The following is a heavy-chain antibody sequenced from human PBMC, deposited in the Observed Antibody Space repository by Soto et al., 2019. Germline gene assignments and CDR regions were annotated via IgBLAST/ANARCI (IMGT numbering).Heavy chain of an antibody. Sequence: SETLSLTCAVYGGSFSGYYWTWIRQPPGTGLEWIGEINHSGSTNYNPSLKSRVTISVDTSKNQFSLKLTSVTAADTAVYYCARGRGVRGVIGSYYYGMDVWGQGTTVTVSS. CDR2: INHSGST. D-gene: IGHD3-10*01. J-gene: IGHJ6*02. V-gene: IGHV4-34*01. CDR3: ARGRGVRGVIGSYYYGMDV. CDR1: GGSFSGYY.